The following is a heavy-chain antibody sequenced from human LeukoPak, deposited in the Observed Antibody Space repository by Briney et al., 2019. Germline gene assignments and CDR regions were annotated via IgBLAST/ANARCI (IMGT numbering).Heavy chain of an antibody. V-gene: IGHV3-20*04. CDR1: GFTFEEHG. Sequence: GGSLRLSCAASGFTFEEHGMSWVRQAPGKGLEWVSGINWNGGSTGYGESAKGRFTISRDNAKNSMYLQMNSLRAEDTALYYCAGGDSSGWYFDYWGQGILVTVSS. D-gene: IGHD6-19*01. CDR2: INWNGGST. CDR3: AGGDSSGWYFDY. J-gene: IGHJ4*02.